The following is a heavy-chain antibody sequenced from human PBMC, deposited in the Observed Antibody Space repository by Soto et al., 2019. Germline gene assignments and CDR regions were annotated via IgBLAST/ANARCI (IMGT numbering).Heavy chain of an antibody. CDR2: IWYDGSNK. D-gene: IGHD1-26*01. CDR3: ARAQYTGSYFDACDV. CDR1: GFSFSSYG. J-gene: IGHJ3*01. Sequence: GGSLRLSCAASGFSFSSYGMHWVRQAPGKGLDWVAVIWYDGSNKYYAESVKGRFTISRDNSKNTLYVQMNSLTVEDTAVYYCARAQYTGSYFDACDVWGQGTMVTVSS. V-gene: IGHV3-33*03.